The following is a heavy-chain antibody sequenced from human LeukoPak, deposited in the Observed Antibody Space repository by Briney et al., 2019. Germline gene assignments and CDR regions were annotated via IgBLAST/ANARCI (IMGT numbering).Heavy chain of an antibody. J-gene: IGHJ4*02. D-gene: IGHD3-22*01. CDR2: IYYSGST. Sequence: SQTLSLTCTVPGGSISSGDYYWSWIRQPPGKGLGWIGYIYYSGSTYYNPSLKSRVTISVDTSKNQFSLKLSSVTAADTAVYYCASVVRYYYDSSGYYRDYWGQGTLVTVSS. CDR1: GGSISSGDYY. V-gene: IGHV4-30-4*01. CDR3: ASVVRYYYDSSGYYRDY.